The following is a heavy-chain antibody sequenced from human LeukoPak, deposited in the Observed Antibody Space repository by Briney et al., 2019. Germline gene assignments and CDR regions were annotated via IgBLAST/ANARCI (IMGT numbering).Heavy chain of an antibody. CDR1: GGSISSGGYS. CDR2: IYHSGST. CDR3: AGQRTYYYDSSGYYRRSSFDY. D-gene: IGHD3-22*01. J-gene: IGHJ4*02. Sequence: SQTLSLTCAVSGGSISSGGYSWSWIRQPPGKGLDWIGYIYHSGSTYYNPSLKSRVTISVDRSKNQFSLKLSSVTAADTAVYYCAGQRTYYYDSSGYYRRSSFDYWGQGTLVTVSS. V-gene: IGHV4-30-2*01.